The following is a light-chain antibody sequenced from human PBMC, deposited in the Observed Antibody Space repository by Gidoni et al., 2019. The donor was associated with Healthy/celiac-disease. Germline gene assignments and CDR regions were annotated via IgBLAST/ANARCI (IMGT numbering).Light chain of an antibody. V-gene: IGLV2-14*03. J-gene: IGLJ2*01. CDR1: SSDVGGYNY. CDR3: SSYTSSSTLEVV. Sequence: QSALTQTASVSGSPGQSITISCTGTSSDVGGYNYVSWYQQHPGKAPKLMIYDVRNRPSGASNRFSGSKSGNTASLTISGLQAEDEADYYCSSYTSSSTLEVVFGGGTKLTVL. CDR2: DVR.